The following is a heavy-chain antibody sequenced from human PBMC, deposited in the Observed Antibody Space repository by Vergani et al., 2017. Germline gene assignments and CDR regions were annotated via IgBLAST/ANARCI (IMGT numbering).Heavy chain of an antibody. CDR1: GGSLSGYY. J-gene: IGHJ4*02. D-gene: IGHD1-14*01. CDR3: ARSIVSRKPPDYFDN. CDR2: VEDSGYF. Sequence: QVQLQDSGPGLVRPSETLSLTCTVSGGSLSGYYWNWIRQTPGEGLEWIGYVEDSGYFNYNPSLKTRVSMSSDTSNNQFSLMLSSVTVADTAVYYCARSIVSRKPPDYFDNWGEGALVTVSS. V-gene: IGHV4-59*01.